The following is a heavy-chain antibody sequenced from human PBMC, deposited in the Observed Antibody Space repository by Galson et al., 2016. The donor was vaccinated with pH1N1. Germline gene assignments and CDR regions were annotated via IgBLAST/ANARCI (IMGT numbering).Heavy chain of an antibody. D-gene: IGHD4-17*01. CDR1: GFSLTSSEVA. Sequence: PALVKPPQTLTLTCTVSGFSLTSSEVAVAWFRQPPGKTLEWLAVIYWDDDKRYSPSLQSRVSLTMDTSRDQVVLTMDNMDPMDTATYFCAHRLRRDYCDPGTFDYWGQGALVTVSS. V-gene: IGHV2-5*02. J-gene: IGHJ4*02. CDR3: AHRLRRDYCDPGTFDY. CDR2: IYWDDDK.